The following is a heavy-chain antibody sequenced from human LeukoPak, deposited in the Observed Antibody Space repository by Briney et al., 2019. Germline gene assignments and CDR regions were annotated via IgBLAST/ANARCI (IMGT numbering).Heavy chain of an antibody. J-gene: IGHJ4*02. V-gene: IGHV3-30*02. CDR2: IRYDGSNK. CDR3: AKDDRDCSGGSCYLPQTPYYFDY. Sequence: GGSLRLSCAASGFTFSSYGMHWVRQAPGKGLEWVAFIRYDGSNKYYADSVKGRFTISRDNSKNTLSLQMNSLRAEDTAVYYCAKDDRDCSGGSCYLPQTPYYFDYWGQGTLVTVSS. CDR1: GFTFSSYG. D-gene: IGHD2-15*01.